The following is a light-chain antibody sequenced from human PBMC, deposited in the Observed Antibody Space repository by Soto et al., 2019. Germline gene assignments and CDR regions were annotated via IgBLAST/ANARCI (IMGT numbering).Light chain of an antibody. Sequence: DIEMIPSPESLGPSLGARAPNNCESGKSVSCSSNNKNYSAWYQQKPGQAPGLLIYGASSKATGTPARFSGSACGTDFTPTISSLPSEDSAVYYCQQYNNRRTFGQGTKVDIK. V-gene: IGKV4-1*01. CDR2: GAS. CDR1: KSVSCSSNNKNY. CDR3: QQYNNRRT. J-gene: IGKJ1*01.